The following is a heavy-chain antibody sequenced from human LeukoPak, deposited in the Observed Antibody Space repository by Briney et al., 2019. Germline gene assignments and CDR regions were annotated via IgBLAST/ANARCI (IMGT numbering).Heavy chain of an antibody. CDR2: INPNSGGT. J-gene: IGHJ6*03. Sequence: ASVKVSCKASGYTFTGYYMHWVRQAPGQGLEWMGWINPNSGGTNYAQKFQGRVTMTRDTSISTAYMELSRLRSDDTAVYYCARTHYYYYYMDVWGKGTTVTVSS. V-gene: IGHV1-2*02. CDR3: ARTHYYYYYMDV. CDR1: GYTFTGYY.